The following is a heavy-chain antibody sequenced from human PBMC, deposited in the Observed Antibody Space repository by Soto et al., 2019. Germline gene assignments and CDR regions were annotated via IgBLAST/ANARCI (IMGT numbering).Heavy chain of an antibody. Sequence: QVQLVQSGAEVKKPGASVKVSCRTSGYTFSGFYIHWVRQAPGQGLESMGWIYPDSGGTDYAQKFQGRVTMTRDTSISPAYMELSRLRSDDTAVYYCRVTGVSEVDYWGQGTLVTVSS. CDR2: IYPDSGGT. CDR3: RVTGVSEVDY. CDR1: GYTFSGFY. J-gene: IGHJ4*02. V-gene: IGHV1-2*02. D-gene: IGHD2-8*01.